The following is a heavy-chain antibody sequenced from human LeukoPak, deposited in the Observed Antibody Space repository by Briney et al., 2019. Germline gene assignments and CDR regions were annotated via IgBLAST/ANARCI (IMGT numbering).Heavy chain of an antibody. CDR3: AKDRIAVAGPDAFDI. CDR1: GLTFNTYT. Sequence: PGGSLRLSCAATGLTFNTYTMNWVRQAPGKGLEWVSLINSFSTYIYYADSVKGRFTISRDNSKNTLYLQMNSLRAEDTAVYYCAKDRIAVAGPDAFDIWGQGTMVTVSS. J-gene: IGHJ3*02. CDR2: INSFSTYI. V-gene: IGHV3-21*04. D-gene: IGHD6-19*01.